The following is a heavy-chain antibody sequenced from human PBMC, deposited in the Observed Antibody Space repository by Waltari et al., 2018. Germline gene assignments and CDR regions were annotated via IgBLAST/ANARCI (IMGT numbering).Heavy chain of an antibody. D-gene: IGHD2-15*01. CDR3: ARGRYCSGGSCYNIFDY. CDR2: IYYSGST. Sequence: QVQLQESGPGLVKPSQTLSLTCTVSGGSISSGDYYWSWIRQPPGKGLGWIGYIYYSGSTYYTPSLKSRVTISVDTSKNQFSLKLSSVTAADTAVYYCARGRYCSGGSCYNIFDYWGQGTLVTVSS. CDR1: GGSISSGDYY. J-gene: IGHJ4*02. V-gene: IGHV4-30-4*08.